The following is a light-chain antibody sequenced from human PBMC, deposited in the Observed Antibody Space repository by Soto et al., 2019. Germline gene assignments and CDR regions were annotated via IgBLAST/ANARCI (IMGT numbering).Light chain of an antibody. CDR2: SNN. V-gene: IGLV1-44*01. J-gene: IGLJ2*01. Sequence: QSVLTQPPSASGTPGQRVTISCSGSSSNIGSNNVNWYHQLPGTAPKHLIHSNNQRPSGVPDRCSASKSGTSASLAISGLQSEDESDYYCTAWDDSLNGVVFGGGNQLTVL. CDR3: TAWDDSLNGVV. CDR1: SSNIGSNN.